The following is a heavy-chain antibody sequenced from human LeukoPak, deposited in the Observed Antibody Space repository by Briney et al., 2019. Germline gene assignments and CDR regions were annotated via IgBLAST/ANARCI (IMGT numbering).Heavy chain of an antibody. J-gene: IGHJ6*02. CDR2: IYTSGST. D-gene: IGHD2-2*01. CDR1: GGSISSYY. Sequence: SSETLSLTCTVSGGSISSYYWSWIRQPAGKGLEWIGRIYTSGSTNYNPSLKSRVTMSVDTSKNQFSLKLSSVTAADTAVYYCAREGRYCSSTSCYYYYYGMDVWGQGTTVTVS. V-gene: IGHV4-4*07. CDR3: AREGRYCSSTSCYYYYYGMDV.